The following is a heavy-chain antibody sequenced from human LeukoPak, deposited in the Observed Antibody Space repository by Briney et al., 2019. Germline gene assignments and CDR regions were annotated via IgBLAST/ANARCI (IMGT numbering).Heavy chain of an antibody. CDR1: GGSISAYY. D-gene: IGHD2-15*01. CDR3: ARHLYCSGGSCYSGHYYYGMDV. Sequence: PSETLSLTCTVSGGSISAYYWSWIRQPPGKGLEWIAFIFYSGSTNYNPSLKSRVSISLDTSTNQISLKLSSVTAADTAVYYCARHLYCSGGSCYSGHYYYGMDVWGQGTTVTVSS. CDR2: IFYSGST. V-gene: IGHV4-59*08. J-gene: IGHJ6*02.